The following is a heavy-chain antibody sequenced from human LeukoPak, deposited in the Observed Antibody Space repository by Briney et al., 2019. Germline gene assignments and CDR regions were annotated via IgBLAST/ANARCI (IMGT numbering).Heavy chain of an antibody. CDR2: ISGSGCRT. CDR3: AKGNGYRRPPDY. V-gene: IGHV3-23*01. Sequence: GGSPRLSCAASGFTFSRYAMSWVCKPPGKGLEWVSAISGSGCRTYYADSVKGRFTISRDNSKNTLYLQMNSLRAEDTAVYYCAKGNGYRRPPDYWGQGTLVTVSS. J-gene: IGHJ4*02. CDR1: GFTFSRYA. D-gene: IGHD5-18*01.